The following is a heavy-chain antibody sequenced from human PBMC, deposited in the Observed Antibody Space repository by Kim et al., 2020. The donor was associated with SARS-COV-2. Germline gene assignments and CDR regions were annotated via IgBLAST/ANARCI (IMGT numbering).Heavy chain of an antibody. J-gene: IGHJ2*01. CDR1: GFTFSSYA. D-gene: IGHD6-13*01. V-gene: IGHV3-30*04. Sequence: GGSLRLSCAASGFTFSSYAMHWVRQAPGKGLEWVAVISYDGSNKYYADSVKGRFTISRDNSKNTLYLQMNSLRAEDTAVYYCARANGYSSSWYGGGRYFDLWGRGTLVTVSS. CDR3: ARANGYSSSWYGGGRYFDL. CDR2: ISYDGSNK.